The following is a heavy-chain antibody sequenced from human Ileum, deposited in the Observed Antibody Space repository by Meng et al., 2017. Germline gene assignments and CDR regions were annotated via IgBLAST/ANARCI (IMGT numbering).Heavy chain of an antibody. CDR2: INPDGSNP. J-gene: IGHJ1*01. Sequence: EVQLVESGGGLAPPGGSLRLSCAASGFTFTDHWMHWVRQGPGKGLVWVSRINPDGSNPTYADSVKGRFTISRDNAKNTVYLQMNSLRAEESALYYCTNDRLNHWGQGALVTVSS. V-gene: IGHV3-74*01. CDR1: GFTFTDHW. D-gene: IGHD1-1*01. CDR3: TNDRLNH.